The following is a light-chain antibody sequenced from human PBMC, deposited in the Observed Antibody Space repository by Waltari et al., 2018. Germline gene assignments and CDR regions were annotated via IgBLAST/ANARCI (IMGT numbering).Light chain of an antibody. CDR3: QSFDSNVRGGVV. CDR1: SSNIRAGHD. V-gene: IGLV1-40*01. J-gene: IGLJ3*02. Sequence: QSILTQPTSVSGAPGQRVTISCTGSSSNIRAGHDVHWYQAFPGTAPKLLIYGNNKRPAGVPDRFSGSKSGSSASLAINGLQAEDEADYYCQSFDSNVRGGVVFGGGTKVTVL. CDR2: GNN.